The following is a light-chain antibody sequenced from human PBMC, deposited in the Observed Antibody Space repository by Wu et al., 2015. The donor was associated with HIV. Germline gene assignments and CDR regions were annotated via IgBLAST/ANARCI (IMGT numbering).Light chain of an antibody. CDR2: AAS. CDR1: QGISNS. Sequence: DIQMTQSPSSLSASVGDRVTITCRASQGISNSLAWYQQKPGKAPKLLLYAASRLESGVPSRFSGSGSGTDYTLTISSLQPEDFATYFCQQYYSTPRTFGKGPRWKSN. CDR3: QQYYSTPRT. J-gene: IGKJ1*01. V-gene: IGKV1-NL1*01.